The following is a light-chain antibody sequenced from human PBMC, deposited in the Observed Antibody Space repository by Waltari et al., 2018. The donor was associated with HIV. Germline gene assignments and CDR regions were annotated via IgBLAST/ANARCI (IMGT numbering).Light chain of an antibody. V-gene: IGKV1-5*03. J-gene: IGKJ1*01. CDR1: QSISKW. CDR3: QQYTTTWT. Sequence: IQMTQSPSTLSAFVGDRVTIPCRASQSISKWLAWYQQKPGQAPKVLIYEASRLKSEVPSRFSGSGSGTEFSLTRSSLQPEDFATYYCQQYTTTWTFGQGTKVQIK. CDR2: EAS.